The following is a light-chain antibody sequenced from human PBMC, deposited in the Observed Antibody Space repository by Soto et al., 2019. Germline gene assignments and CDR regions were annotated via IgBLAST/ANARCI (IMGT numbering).Light chain of an antibody. V-gene: IGKV3-20*01. CDR3: HQYGSSPPVT. J-gene: IGKJ5*01. Sequence: ENVLTQSPGTLSLSPGERATLSCRASQSVSSRYLAWYQQKPGQAPRRLIYGASSRATGIPDRFSGSGSGTDFTLTISRLEPEDFAMYYCHQYGSSPPVTFGQGTRLEIK. CDR1: QSVSSRY. CDR2: GAS.